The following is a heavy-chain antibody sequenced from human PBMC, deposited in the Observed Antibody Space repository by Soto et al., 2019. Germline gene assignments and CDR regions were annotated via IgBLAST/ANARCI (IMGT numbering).Heavy chain of an antibody. CDR2: IVVGSGNT. Sequence: SVKVSCKASGFTFTSSAVQWVRQARGQRLEWIGWIVVGSGNTNYAQKFQERVTITRDMSTSTAYMELSSLRSEDTAVYYCAADPRGYYFHFDYWGQGTLVTVSS. CDR3: AADPRGYYFHFDY. V-gene: IGHV1-58*01. CDR1: GFTFTSSA. D-gene: IGHD3-22*01. J-gene: IGHJ4*02.